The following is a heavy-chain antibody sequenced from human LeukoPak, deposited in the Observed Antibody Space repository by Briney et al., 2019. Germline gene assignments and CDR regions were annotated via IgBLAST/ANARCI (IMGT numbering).Heavy chain of an antibody. CDR3: AKSVLTYCGGGRCYPWYYFDN. Sequence: PGGSLRLSCTTSGLTFSSSDMSWVRQAPGKGLEWVACITESVGNTYHADYGKGRFIISRDNSNNTLYLHMSSLRAEDTAVYYCAKSVLTYCGGGRCYPWYYFDNWGQGALVTVPS. V-gene: IGHV3-23*01. D-gene: IGHD2-15*01. J-gene: IGHJ4*02. CDR2: ITESVGNT. CDR1: GLTFSSSD.